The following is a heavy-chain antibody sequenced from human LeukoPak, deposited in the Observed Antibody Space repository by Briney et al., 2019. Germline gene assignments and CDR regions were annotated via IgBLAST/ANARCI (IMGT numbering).Heavy chain of an antibody. CDR3: ARLGYDILTGYYPTFGVFDY. CDR2: IDPSDSYT. CDR1: GYSFTSYW. D-gene: IGHD3-9*01. J-gene: IGHJ4*02. Sequence: GASLKISCKGSGYSFTSYWISWVRQLPGKGLEWMGRIDPSDSYTNYSPSFQGHVTISADKSISTAYLQWSSLKASDTAMYYCARLGYDILTGYYPTFGVFDYWGQGTLVTVSS. V-gene: IGHV5-10-1*01.